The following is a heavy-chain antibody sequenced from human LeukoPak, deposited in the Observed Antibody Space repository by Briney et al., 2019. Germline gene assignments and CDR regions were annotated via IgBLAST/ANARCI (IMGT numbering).Heavy chain of an antibody. V-gene: IGHV4-34*01. CDR2: INHSGST. Sequence: SETLSLTCAVYGGSFSGYYWSWIRQPPGKGLEWIGEINHSGSTNYNPSLKSRVTISVDTSKNQFSLRLSSVTAADTAVYYCARDRYSSGWYSRFFDYWGQGTLVTVSS. D-gene: IGHD6-19*01. J-gene: IGHJ4*02. CDR3: ARDRYSSGWYSRFFDY. CDR1: GGSFSGYY.